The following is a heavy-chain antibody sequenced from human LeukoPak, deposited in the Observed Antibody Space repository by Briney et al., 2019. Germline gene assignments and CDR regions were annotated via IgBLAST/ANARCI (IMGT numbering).Heavy chain of an antibody. Sequence: GGSLRLSCTASGFTFSSYAMHWVRQAPGKGLEWVAVISYDGSNKYYADSVKGRFTISRDNSKNTLYLQMNSLRAEDTAVYYCAKDQEVTTWGPGGFDYWGQGTLVTVSS. D-gene: IGHD4-17*01. J-gene: IGHJ4*02. CDR2: ISYDGSNK. CDR3: AKDQEVTTWGPGGFDY. V-gene: IGHV3-30-3*01. CDR1: GFTFSSYA.